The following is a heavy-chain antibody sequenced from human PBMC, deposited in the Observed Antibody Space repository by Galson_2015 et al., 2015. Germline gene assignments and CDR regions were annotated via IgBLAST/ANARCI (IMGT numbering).Heavy chain of an antibody. D-gene: IGHD3-22*01. CDR2: ISSSGSTI. Sequence: SLRLSCAASGFTFSDYYMSWIRQAPGKGLEWVSYISSSGSTIYYADSVKGWFTISRDNSKNTLYLQMNSLRAEDTAVYYCAKLLYDSNAYWGQGTLVTVSS. V-gene: IGHV3-11*01. J-gene: IGHJ4*02. CDR3: AKLLYDSNAY. CDR1: GFTFSDYY.